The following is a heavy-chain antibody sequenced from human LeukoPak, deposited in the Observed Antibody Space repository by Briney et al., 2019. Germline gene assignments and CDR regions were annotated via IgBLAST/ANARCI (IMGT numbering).Heavy chain of an antibody. D-gene: IGHD3-16*01. CDR3: ARVLRDYYYYYMDV. CDR2: INPTGGST. J-gene: IGHJ6*03. CDR1: GYTFTSYY. Sequence: ASVKVSCKASGYTFTSYYMHWVRQAPGEGLEWMGIINPTGGSTSYAQKFQGRVTMTRDTSTSTVYMELGSLRAEDMAVYYCARVLRDYYYYYMDVWGKGTTVTVSS. V-gene: IGHV1-46*01.